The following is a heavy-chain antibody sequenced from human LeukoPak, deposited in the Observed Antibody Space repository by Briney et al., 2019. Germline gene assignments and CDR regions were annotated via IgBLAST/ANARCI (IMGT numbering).Heavy chain of an antibody. Sequence: GESLQISCKGSGYLFTNYWIGWVRRMPGKGLEWMGIIYPGDSDIRYSPSFQGQVTISADKSISTAYLQWSSLKASDTAMYYCARHNYYDRPGAAFDIWGQGTMVTVSS. V-gene: IGHV5-51*01. J-gene: IGHJ3*02. D-gene: IGHD3-22*01. CDR2: IYPGDSDI. CDR1: GYLFTNYW. CDR3: ARHNYYDRPGAAFDI.